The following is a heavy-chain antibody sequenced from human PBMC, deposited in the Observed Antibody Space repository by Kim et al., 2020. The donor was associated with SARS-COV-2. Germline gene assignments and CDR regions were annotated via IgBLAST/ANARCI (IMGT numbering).Heavy chain of an antibody. V-gene: IGHV4-4*07. Sequence: NYTPSLKSRVTMSVDTSKNQFSLNLTSVTAADTAVYYCAREGAGYRPFNIWGQGTMVTVSS. CDR3: AREGAGYRPFNI. D-gene: IGHD6-13*01. J-gene: IGHJ3*02.